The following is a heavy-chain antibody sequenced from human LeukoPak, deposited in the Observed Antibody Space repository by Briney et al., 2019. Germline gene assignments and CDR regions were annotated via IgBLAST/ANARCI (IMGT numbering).Heavy chain of an antibody. CDR1: GFTFSSYG. J-gene: IGHJ1*01. D-gene: IGHD2-2*01. CDR3: APGGYCSSTTCPEYFQH. CDR2: IWYDGSNK. Sequence: GGSLRLSCAASGFTFSSYGMHWVRQAPGKGLEWVAVIWYDGSNKYYADSVKGRFTISRDNSKNTLYLQMNSLRAEDTAVYYCAPGGYCSSTTCPEYFQHWGQGTLVTVSS. V-gene: IGHV3-30*02.